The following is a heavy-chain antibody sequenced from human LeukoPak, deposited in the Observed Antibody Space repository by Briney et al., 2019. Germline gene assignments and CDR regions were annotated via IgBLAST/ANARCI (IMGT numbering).Heavy chain of an antibody. Sequence: SETLSLTCTVSGGSISDNYWSWMRQPPGKGLEWIGYIYHSGSTNYNPSLKSRVTISVDTSKKQFSLKLGSVTAADTAVYYCATSHDSSPFYFDYWGQGTLVTVSS. V-gene: IGHV4-59*01. CDR1: GGSISDNY. D-gene: IGHD6-13*01. CDR3: ATSHDSSPFYFDY. J-gene: IGHJ4*02. CDR2: IYHSGST.